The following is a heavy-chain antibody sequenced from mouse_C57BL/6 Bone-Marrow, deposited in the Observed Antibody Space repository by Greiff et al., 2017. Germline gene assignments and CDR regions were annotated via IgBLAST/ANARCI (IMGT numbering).Heavy chain of an antibody. V-gene: IGHV1-55*01. CDR3: GRDYDYDGAWFAY. CDR1: GYTFTSYW. Sequence: QVQLEQPGAELVKPGASVKMSCKASGYTFTSYWITWVKQRPGQGLEWIGDIYPGSGSTNYNEKFKSKATLTVDTSSSTAYMQLSSLTSEDSAVYYCGRDYDYDGAWFAYWGQGTLVTVSA. J-gene: IGHJ3*01. D-gene: IGHD2-4*01. CDR2: IYPGSGST.